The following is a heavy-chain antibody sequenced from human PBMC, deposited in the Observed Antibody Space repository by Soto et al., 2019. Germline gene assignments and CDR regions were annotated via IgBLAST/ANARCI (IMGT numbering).Heavy chain of an antibody. Sequence: PGGALRLSCAASGLIFSSYGMHWVRQAPGKGLEWLAVISYDGTNKNYADSVKGRFTISRDNSKNTLYLQMNSLRPDDTAVYYCAKDTYYHDSSGYYVFDSWGQGT. CDR2: ISYDGTNK. J-gene: IGHJ4*02. CDR1: GLIFSSYG. D-gene: IGHD3-22*01. V-gene: IGHV3-30*18. CDR3: AKDTYYHDSSGYYVFDS.